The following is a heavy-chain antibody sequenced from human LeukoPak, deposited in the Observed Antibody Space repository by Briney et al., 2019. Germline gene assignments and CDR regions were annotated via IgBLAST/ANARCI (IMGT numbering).Heavy chain of an antibody. D-gene: IGHD3-22*01. CDR2: ICVSGGST. Sequence: GGSLRLSCAASGFTFSSYAMSWVRQAPGKGLEWVSGICVSGGSTAYADSVKGRFTISRDNPRNTLYMQMNSLRAEDTALYYCAIMHPYYDGNGYWVQWGQGTLVTVSS. CDR3: AIMHPYYDGNGYWVQ. J-gene: IGHJ4*02. CDR1: GFTFSSYA. V-gene: IGHV3-23*01.